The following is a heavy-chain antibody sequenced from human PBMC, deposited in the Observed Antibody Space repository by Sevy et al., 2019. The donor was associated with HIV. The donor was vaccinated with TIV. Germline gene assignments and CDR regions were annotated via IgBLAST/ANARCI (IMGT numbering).Heavy chain of an antibody. CDR2: INPSGGST. Sequence: ASVKVPCKASGYTFTSYYIHWVRQAPGQGLEWMGIINPSGGSTSYPQKFQGRLTMTRDTSTSTVYMELSSLRSEDTAVYYCAREGGSGSYYNYWGQGTLVTVSS. D-gene: IGHD1-26*01. CDR1: GYTFTSYY. V-gene: IGHV1-46*01. J-gene: IGHJ4*02. CDR3: AREGGSGSYYNY.